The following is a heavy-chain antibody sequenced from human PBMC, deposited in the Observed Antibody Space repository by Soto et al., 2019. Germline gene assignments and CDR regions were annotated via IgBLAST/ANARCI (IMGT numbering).Heavy chain of an antibody. D-gene: IGHD3-9*01. CDR1: RFSLSTYW. Sequence: VQLVESGGGLVQPGGSLRLSCEASRFSLSTYWMYWVRQAPGKGLMWVSRINSDGAIINYADSVKGRFTISRDNAKNTLYLQMNSLRTDDTAVYHCARDLGKYDRHYFDNWGQGTLVTVSS. V-gene: IGHV3-74*01. CDR3: ARDLGKYDRHYFDN. J-gene: IGHJ4*02. CDR2: INSDGAII.